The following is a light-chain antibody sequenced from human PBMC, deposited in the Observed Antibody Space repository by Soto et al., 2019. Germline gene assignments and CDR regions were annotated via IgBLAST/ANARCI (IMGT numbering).Light chain of an antibody. J-gene: IGKJ2*01. CDR2: GAS. Sequence: EILLTQSPGTLSLSPGERATLSCRASQSVRNNYVAWYQQKPGQSPRLFIHGASGRATGIPDRFSGSGSGTDFTRTISRLEPEDFAVYYCHHYCSPPYTFGQGTKLEI. V-gene: IGKV3-20*01. CDR1: QSVRNNY. CDR3: HHYCSPPYT.